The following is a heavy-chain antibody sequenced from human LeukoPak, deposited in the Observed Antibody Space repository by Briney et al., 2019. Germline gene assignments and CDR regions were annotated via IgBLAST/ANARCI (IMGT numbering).Heavy chain of an antibody. V-gene: IGHV3-64*01. D-gene: IGHD5-18*01. CDR2: ISSNGGST. CDR3: ARSPEDTAMDYYYYYMDV. CDR1: GFTFSSYA. J-gene: IGHJ6*03. Sequence: GGSLRLSCAASGFTFSSYAMHWVRQAPGKGLEYVSAISSNGGSTYYANSVKGRFTISRDNSKNTLYLQMGSLRAEDMAVYYCARSPEDTAMDYYYYYMDVWGKGTTVTVSS.